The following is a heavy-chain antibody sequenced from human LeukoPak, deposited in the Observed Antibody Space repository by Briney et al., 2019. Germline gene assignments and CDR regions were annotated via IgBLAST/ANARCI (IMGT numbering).Heavy chain of an antibody. D-gene: IGHD6-19*01. CDR1: GGSISGSSYY. CDR3: ARDGEGSGWSGVYGY. Sequence: PSETLSLTCTVSGGSISGSSYYWSWIRQPPGKGLEWIGYIYYSGSTDYNPSLKSRVTISVDTSKNQFSLKLSSVTAADTAVYYCARDGEGSGWSGVYGYWGQGTLVTVSS. J-gene: IGHJ4*02. V-gene: IGHV4-61*01. CDR2: IYYSGST.